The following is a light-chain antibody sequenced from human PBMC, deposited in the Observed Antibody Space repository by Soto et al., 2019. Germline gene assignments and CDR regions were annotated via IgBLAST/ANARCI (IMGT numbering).Light chain of an antibody. J-gene: IGLJ1*01. V-gene: IGLV2-18*02. CDR1: SSEVGRSNR. Sequence: QAVLTQPPSVSGSPGQSVTISCTGTSSEVGRSNRVSWYQQPPGAAPKLIIYDVSNRPSGVPDRFSGSKSGNTASLTISGLQAEDEADYYCSSYTSSSTPCVFGTGTKVTVL. CDR2: DVS. CDR3: SSYTSSSTPCV.